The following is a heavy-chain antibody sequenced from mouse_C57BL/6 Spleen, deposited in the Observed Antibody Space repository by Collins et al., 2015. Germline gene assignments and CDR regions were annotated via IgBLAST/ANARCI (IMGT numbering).Heavy chain of an antibody. J-gene: IGHJ2*01. Sequence: QVQLQQSDAELVKPGASVKISCKVSGYTFTDYTIHWMKQRPEQGLEWIGYIYPRDGSTLYNEKFKSKATLTVDKPSSTAYMQLSRLTSEDSAVYYCARSYDGFIDYWGQGTTLTVSS. CDR3: ARSYDGFIDY. CDR1: GYTFTDYT. V-gene: IGHV1-78*01. D-gene: IGHD2-3*01. CDR2: IYPRDGST.